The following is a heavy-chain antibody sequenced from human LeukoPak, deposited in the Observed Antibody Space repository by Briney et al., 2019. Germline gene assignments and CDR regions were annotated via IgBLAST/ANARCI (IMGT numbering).Heavy chain of an antibody. CDR2: NSDSCGST. CDR1: GFPFSSYA. D-gene: IGHD2-15*01. Sequence: SGGPLRLSCSASGFPFSSYAMHWVRQAPGKGLEYVSANSDSCGSTHHADSVKGRFTISRDNSKNTLYLQMSSLRAEDTAVYFCVRGYSFGPYGMDGWGQGTTVTVSS. J-gene: IGHJ6*02. CDR3: VRGYSFGPYGMDG. V-gene: IGHV3-64D*09.